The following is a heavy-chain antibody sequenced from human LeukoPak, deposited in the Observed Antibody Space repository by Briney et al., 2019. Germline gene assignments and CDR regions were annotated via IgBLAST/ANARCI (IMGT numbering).Heavy chain of an antibody. D-gene: IGHD2-21*02. J-gene: IGHJ4*02. Sequence: ASVKVSCKASGYTFTDYYMHRVRQAPGQGLEWMGWINPNSAATNYAQKFQGRVAMTRDTSISTAYMELSILRSDDTAVYYCARDRSADCSLDYWGQGTLVTVSS. CDR2: INPNSAAT. CDR3: ARDRSADCSLDY. CDR1: GYTFTDYY. V-gene: IGHV1-2*02.